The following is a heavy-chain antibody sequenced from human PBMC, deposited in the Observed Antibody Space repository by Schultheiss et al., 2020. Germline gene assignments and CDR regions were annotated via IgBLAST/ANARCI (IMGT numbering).Heavy chain of an antibody. CDR3: ARATPQFDY. V-gene: IGHV3-7*04. CDR2: IKQDGSDK. Sequence: GGSLRLSCAASGFTFSSYGMHWVRQAPGKGLEWVANIKQDGSDKYYVDSVKGRFTISRDNAKNSLSLQMNSLRAEDTAVYYCARATPQFDYWGQGALVTVSS. J-gene: IGHJ4*02. CDR1: GFTFSSYG.